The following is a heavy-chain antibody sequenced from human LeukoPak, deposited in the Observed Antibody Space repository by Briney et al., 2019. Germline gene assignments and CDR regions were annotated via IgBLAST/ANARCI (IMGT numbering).Heavy chain of an antibody. CDR3: ARDLGGYYDFWSGYRQYYFDY. CDR2: ISAYNGNT. CDR1: GYTFTSYG. Sequence: ASVKVSCKASGYTFTSYGISWVRQAPGQGLEWMGWISAYNGNTNYAQKLQGRVTMTTDTSTSTAYMELRSLRSDDTAVYYCARDLGGYYDFWSGYRQYYFDYWGQGNLVTVSS. D-gene: IGHD3-3*01. V-gene: IGHV1-18*01. J-gene: IGHJ4*02.